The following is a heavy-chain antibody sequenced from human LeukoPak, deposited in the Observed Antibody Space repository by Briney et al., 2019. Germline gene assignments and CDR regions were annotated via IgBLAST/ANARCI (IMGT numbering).Heavy chain of an antibody. CDR2: MNPNSGNT. CDR3: ARDMDTGPDLFDY. Sequence: ASVKVSCKASGYTFTSYDINWVRQATGQGLEWMGWMNPNSGNTGYAQKFQGRVTMTRNTSISTAYMGLSRLRYDDTAVYYCARDMDTGPDLFDYWGQGTLVTVSS. V-gene: IGHV1-8*01. D-gene: IGHD5-18*01. CDR1: GYTFTSYD. J-gene: IGHJ4*02.